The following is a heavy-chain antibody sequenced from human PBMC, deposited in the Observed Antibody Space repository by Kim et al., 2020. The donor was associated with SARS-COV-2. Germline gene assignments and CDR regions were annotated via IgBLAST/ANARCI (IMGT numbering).Heavy chain of an antibody. Sequence: GESLKISCKGSGYSFTTYWISWVRQMPGKGLEWMGRIDPSDSYTNHSPSFQGHVTISADKSISTAYLQWSSLKASDTAMYYCARQPTYCGGDCSFFDYWGQGTLVTVSS. J-gene: IGHJ4*02. D-gene: IGHD2-21*01. CDR2: IDPSDSYT. CDR1: GYSFTTYW. V-gene: IGHV5-10-1*01. CDR3: ARQPTYCGGDCSFFDY.